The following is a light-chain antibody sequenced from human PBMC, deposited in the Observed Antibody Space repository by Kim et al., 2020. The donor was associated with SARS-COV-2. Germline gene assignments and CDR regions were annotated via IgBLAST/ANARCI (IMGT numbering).Light chain of an antibody. CDR3: FSYTSSSTYV. V-gene: IGLV2-14*03. CDR2: DVT. J-gene: IGLJ1*01. Sequence: GQSITISCSGTSSDVGGYNYVSWYQQHPGKAPTLIIFDVTKRSAGVSDRFSGSKSGNTASLTISGLQAEDETEYYCFSYTSSSTYVFGTGTKVTVL. CDR1: SSDVGGYNY.